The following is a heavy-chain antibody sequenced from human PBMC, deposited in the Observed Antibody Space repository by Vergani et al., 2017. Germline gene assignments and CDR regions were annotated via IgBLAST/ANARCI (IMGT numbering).Heavy chain of an antibody. J-gene: IGHJ6*02. Sequence: QVQLQQWGAGLLKPSETLSLTCAVYGGSFSGYYWSWIRQPPGQGLEWIGEINHSGSTNYNPSLKSRVTISVDTSKNQFSLKLSSVTAADTAVYYCARARRYMVRGVIIKRYYYYGMDVWGQGTTVTVSS. CDR1: GGSFSGYY. D-gene: IGHD3-10*01. CDR2: INHSGST. CDR3: ARARRYMVRGVIIKRYYYYGMDV. V-gene: IGHV4-34*01.